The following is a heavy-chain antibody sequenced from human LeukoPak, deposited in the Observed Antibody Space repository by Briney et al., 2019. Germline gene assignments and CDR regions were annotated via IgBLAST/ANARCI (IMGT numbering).Heavy chain of an antibody. CDR3: ARHNIAAAGLFDP. V-gene: IGHV4-31*03. CDR2: IYYSGST. Sequence: SQTLSLTCTVSGGSISSGGYYWSWIRQHPGKGLEWIGYIYYSGSTYYNPSLKSRVTISVDTSKNQFSLKLSSVTAADTAVYYCARHNIAAAGLFDPWGQGTLVTVSS. D-gene: IGHD6-13*01. J-gene: IGHJ5*02. CDR1: GGSISSGGYY.